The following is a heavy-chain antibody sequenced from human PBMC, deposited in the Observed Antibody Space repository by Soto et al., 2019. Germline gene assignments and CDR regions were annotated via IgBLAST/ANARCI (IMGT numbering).Heavy chain of an antibody. CDR1: GFTFSSYA. CDR3: AKDGPYSSSWSLDY. D-gene: IGHD6-13*01. V-gene: IGHV3-23*01. J-gene: IGHJ4*02. CDR2: ISGSGGST. Sequence: HPVGSLRLSCAASGFTFSSYAMSWVRQAPGKGLEWVSAISGSGGSTYYADSVKGRFTISRDNSKNTLYLQMNSLRAEDTAVYYCAKDGPYSSSWSLDYWGQGTLVTVSS.